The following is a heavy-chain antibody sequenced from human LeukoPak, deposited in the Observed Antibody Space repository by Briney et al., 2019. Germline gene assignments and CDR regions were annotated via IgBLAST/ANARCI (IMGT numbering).Heavy chain of an antibody. CDR3: AREGDWVVDY. CDR1: GFTSSSYS. V-gene: IGHV3-21*01. D-gene: IGHD3/OR15-3a*01. Sequence: GGSLRLSCAASGFTSSSYSMNWARQAPGKGLEWVSPISSSSSYIYYADSVKGRFTISRDNAKNSLYLQMNSLRAEDTAVYYCAREGDWVVDYWGQGTLVTVSS. J-gene: IGHJ4*02. CDR2: ISSSSSYI.